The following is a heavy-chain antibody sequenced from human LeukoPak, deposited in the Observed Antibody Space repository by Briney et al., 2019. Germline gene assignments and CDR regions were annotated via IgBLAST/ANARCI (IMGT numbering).Heavy chain of an antibody. CDR3: ARDLRRYQLPPYDAFDI. V-gene: IGHV1-18*01. CDR1: GYTFTSYG. D-gene: IGHD2-2*01. Sequence: ASVKVSCKASGYTFTSYGISWVRQAPGQGLEWMGWISAYNGNTNYAQKLQGRVTMTTDTSTSTAYMELRSLRSDDTALYYCARDLRRYQLPPYDAFDIWGQGTMVTVSS. J-gene: IGHJ3*02. CDR2: ISAYNGNT.